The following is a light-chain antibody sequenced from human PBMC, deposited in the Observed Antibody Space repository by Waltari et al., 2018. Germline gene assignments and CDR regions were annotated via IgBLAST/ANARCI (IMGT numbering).Light chain of an antibody. V-gene: IGKV1-39*01. CDR1: QSIATR. CDR3: QQYYSTPYT. Sequence: DIQMTQSPSSLSASVGDRVTITCRASQSIATRLNWYQQKPGKAPKVLVYDASTLQSGVPSRFSGSASGTHFTLTISSLQAEDVAVYYCQQYYSTPYTFGQGTKLEIK. CDR2: DAS. J-gene: IGKJ2*01.